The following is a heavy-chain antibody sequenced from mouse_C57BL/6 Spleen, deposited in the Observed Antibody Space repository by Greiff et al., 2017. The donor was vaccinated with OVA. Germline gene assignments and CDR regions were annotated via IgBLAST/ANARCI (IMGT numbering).Heavy chain of an antibody. D-gene: IGHD2-2*01. CDR2: IWSGGST. CDR3: ARTMVTTRGYAMDY. Sequence: VKLMESGPGLVQPSQSLSITCTVSGFSLTSYGVHWVRQSPGKGLEWLGVIWSGGSTDYNAAFISRLSISKDNSKSQVFFKMNSLQADDTAIYYCARTMVTTRGYAMDYWGQGTSVTVSS. V-gene: IGHV2-2*01. J-gene: IGHJ4*01. CDR1: GFSLTSYG.